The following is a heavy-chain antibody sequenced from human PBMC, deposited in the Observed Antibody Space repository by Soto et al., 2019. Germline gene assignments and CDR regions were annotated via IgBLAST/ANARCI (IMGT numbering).Heavy chain of an antibody. V-gene: IGHV4-34*01. CDR3: ASYDFWSGLGGY. J-gene: IGHJ4*02. CDR2: INHSGST. CDR1: GGSFSGYY. Sequence: QVQLQQWGAGLLKPSETLSLTCAVYGGSFSGYYWSWIRQPPGKGLEWIGEINHSGSTNYNPSLKSRVTISVDTSKNQFSLKLSSVTAADTAVYYCASYDFWSGLGGYWGQGTLVTVSS. D-gene: IGHD3-3*01.